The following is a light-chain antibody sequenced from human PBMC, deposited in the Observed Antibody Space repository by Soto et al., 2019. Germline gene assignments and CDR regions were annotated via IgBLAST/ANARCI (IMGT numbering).Light chain of an antibody. Sequence: QSALTQPASVSGSPGQSITISCTGTSSDVGGYNYVSWYQQYPGKAPKLMIFEVINRPSRLSNRFSGSKSGSTASLTISGLQAEDEAVYYCSSYRGGSALGVFGTGTKLTVL. CDR1: SSDVGGYNY. J-gene: IGLJ1*01. CDR3: SSYRGGSALGV. V-gene: IGLV2-14*01. CDR2: EVI.